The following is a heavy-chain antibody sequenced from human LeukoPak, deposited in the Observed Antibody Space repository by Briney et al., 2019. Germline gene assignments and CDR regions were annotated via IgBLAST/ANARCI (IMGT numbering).Heavy chain of an antibody. CDR2: TSGSGGST. CDR3: AKDVTLNSPYYFDY. CDR1: GFTFSSYG. Sequence: GGSLRLSCAASGFTFSSYGMSWVRQAPGKGLEWVSGTSGSGGSTYYADSVKGRFTISRDNSKNTQYLQMNSLRAEDTAVYYCAKDVTLNSPYYFDYWGQGTLVTVSS. J-gene: IGHJ4*02. D-gene: IGHD2-21*01. V-gene: IGHV3-23*01.